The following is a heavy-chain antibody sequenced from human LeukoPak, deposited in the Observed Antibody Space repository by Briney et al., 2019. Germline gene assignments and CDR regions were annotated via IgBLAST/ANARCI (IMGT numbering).Heavy chain of an antibody. Sequence: GGSLRLSCAASGFTFSSYAMSWVRQAPGKGLEWVSAISGSGGSTYYADSVKGRFTISRDNSKNTLYLQMNSLRAEDTAVYYCAKAGSVFWSGYPPTNCYYMDVWGKGTTVTVSS. CDR3: AKAGSVFWSGYPPTNCYYMDV. CDR2: ISGSGGST. J-gene: IGHJ6*03. D-gene: IGHD3-3*01. CDR1: GFTFSSYA. V-gene: IGHV3-23*01.